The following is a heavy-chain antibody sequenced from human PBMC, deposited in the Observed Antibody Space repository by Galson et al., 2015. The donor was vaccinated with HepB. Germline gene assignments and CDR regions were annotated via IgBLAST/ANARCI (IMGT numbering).Heavy chain of an antibody. J-gene: IGHJ2*01. D-gene: IGHD4-17*01. V-gene: IGHV1-69*13. CDR1: GGTFSSYA. Sequence: SVKVSCKASGGTFSSYAISWVRQAPGQGLEWMGGIIPIFGTANYAQKFQGRVTITADESTSTAYMELSSLRSEDTAVYYCAARMTTVRYFDLWGRGTLVTVSS. CDR3: AARMTTVRYFDL. CDR2: IIPIFGTA.